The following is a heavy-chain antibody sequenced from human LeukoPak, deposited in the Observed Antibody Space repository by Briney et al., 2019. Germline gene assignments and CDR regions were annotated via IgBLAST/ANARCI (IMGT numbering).Heavy chain of an antibody. V-gene: IGHV4-34*01. CDR2: INHSGST. CDR3: ARGSRITMVRGVTIRATTHYYYMDV. J-gene: IGHJ6*03. D-gene: IGHD3-10*01. Sequence: SETLSLTCAVYGGSFSGYYWSWIRQPPGKGLEWIGEINHSGSTNYNPSLKSRVTISVDTSKNQFSLKLSSVTAADTAVYYCARGSRITMVRGVTIRATTHYYYMDVWGKGTTVTVSS. CDR1: GGSFSGYY.